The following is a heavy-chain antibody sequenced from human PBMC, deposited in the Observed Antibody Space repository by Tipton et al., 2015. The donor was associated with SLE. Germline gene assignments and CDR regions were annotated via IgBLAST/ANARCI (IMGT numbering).Heavy chain of an antibody. J-gene: IGHJ3*02. V-gene: IGHV4-59*01. CDR1: GGSISDYH. CDR3: ARHFCSGGSCPDAFDI. Sequence: TLSLTCTVSGGSISDYHWSWIRQPPGKGLEWIGYIYHTGNTNYNPSLTSRATISMDTSKNQFSLRLISVTAADTAMYYCARHFCSGGSCPDAFDIWGQGTVVTVSS. D-gene: IGHD2-15*01. CDR2: IYHTGNT.